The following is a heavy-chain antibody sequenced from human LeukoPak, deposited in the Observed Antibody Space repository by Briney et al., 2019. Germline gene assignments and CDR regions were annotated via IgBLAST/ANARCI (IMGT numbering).Heavy chain of an antibody. J-gene: IGHJ4*02. V-gene: IGHV1-2*02. Sequence: ASVKVSCKASGYTVTGYYMHWVRQAPGQGLEWMGWINPNSGDTNYAQKFQGRVTMTRDTSISTAYMELSRLRSDDTAVYYCARDKSGNSGWYSYFDYWGQGTLVTVSS. CDR3: ARDKSGNSGWYSYFDY. CDR2: INPNSGDT. D-gene: IGHD6-19*01. CDR1: GYTVTGYY.